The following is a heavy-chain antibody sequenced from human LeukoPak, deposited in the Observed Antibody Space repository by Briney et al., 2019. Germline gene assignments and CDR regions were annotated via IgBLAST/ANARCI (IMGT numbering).Heavy chain of an antibody. J-gene: IGHJ5*02. Sequence: PSETLSLTCTVSGGSISSYYWSWIRQPPGKGLEWIGYIYYSGSTNYNPSLKSRVTISVDTSKNQFSLKLSSVTAADTAVYYCARGGFYGGHNWFDPWGQGTLVTVSS. CDR2: IYYSGST. V-gene: IGHV4-59*12. D-gene: IGHD4-23*01. CDR1: GGSISSYY. CDR3: ARGGFYGGHNWFDP.